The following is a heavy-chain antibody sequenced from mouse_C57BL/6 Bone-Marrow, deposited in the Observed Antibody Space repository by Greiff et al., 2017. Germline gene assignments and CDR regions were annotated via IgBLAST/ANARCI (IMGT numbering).Heavy chain of an antibody. CDR2: IRLKSDNYAT. CDR1: GFTFSNYW. J-gene: IGHJ4*01. D-gene: IGHD1-1*01. CDR3: TGRSSYNYAMDY. Sequence: EVKLMESGGGLVQPGGSMKLSCVASGFTFSNYWMNWVRQSPEKGLEWVAQIRLKSDNYATHYAESVKGRFTISRDDSKSSVYLQMNNLRAEDTGIYYCTGRSSYNYAMDYWGQGTSVTVSS. V-gene: IGHV6-3*01.